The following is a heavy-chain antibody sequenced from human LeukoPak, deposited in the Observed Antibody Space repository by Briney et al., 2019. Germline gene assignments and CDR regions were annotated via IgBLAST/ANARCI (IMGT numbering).Heavy chain of an antibody. J-gene: IGHJ5*02. CDR3: AKDKVFGQLNWFDP. CDR2: ISGSGGST. Sequence: GGSLRLSCAASGFTFSSYAMSWVRQAPGRGLEWVSAISGSGGSTYYADSVKGRFTISRDNSKNTLYLQMNSLRAEDTAVYYCAKDKVFGQLNWFDPWGQGTLVTVSS. CDR1: GFTFSSYA. V-gene: IGHV3-23*01. D-gene: IGHD6-13*01.